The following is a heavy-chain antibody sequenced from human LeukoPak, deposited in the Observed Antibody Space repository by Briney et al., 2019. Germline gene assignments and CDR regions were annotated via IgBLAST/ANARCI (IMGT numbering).Heavy chain of an antibody. CDR1: GGSLSSYY. D-gene: IGHD6-6*01. CDR3: AREGSATARPFVSNDY. V-gene: IGHV4-4*07. CDR2: IHTSGST. Sequence: SDTLSLTCTVSGGSLSSYYWSWIRQPAGKGLEWIGRIHTSGSTDYNPSFKSRVTMSVDTSKNQFSLKVRSVTAADTAVYYCAREGSATARPFVSNDYWGQGTLVTVSS. J-gene: IGHJ4*02.